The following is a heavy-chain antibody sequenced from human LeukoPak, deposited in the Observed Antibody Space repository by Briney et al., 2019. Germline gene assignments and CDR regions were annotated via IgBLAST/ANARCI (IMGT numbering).Heavy chain of an antibody. CDR3: ARDKRHSYGRYFEH. J-gene: IGHJ4*02. CDR2: MQSTGVS. D-gene: IGHD5-18*01. CDR1: GDSISTYH. Sequence: PSETLSLTCGVSGDSISTYHWNWIRKSPGKGLEWIAYMQSTGVSKYNPSLKSRVTMVVDMSRNQVVLNLSSVTAADTAVYYCARDKRHSYGRYFEHWGQGILVTVSS. V-gene: IGHV4-59*01.